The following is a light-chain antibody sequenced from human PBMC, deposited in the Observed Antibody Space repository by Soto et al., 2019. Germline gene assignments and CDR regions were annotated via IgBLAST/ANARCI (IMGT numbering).Light chain of an antibody. Sequence: QSVLPQPPSASGTPGQRVTISCSGGRSNIGRSTVNWYQQLPGTAPKLLIYGNNQRPSGVPDRFSGSKSVTSASLAISGLQSEDEADYYCATWDDGLSAWVFGGGTKLPVL. CDR3: ATWDDGLSAWV. J-gene: IGLJ3*02. CDR1: RSNIGRST. V-gene: IGLV1-44*01. CDR2: GNN.